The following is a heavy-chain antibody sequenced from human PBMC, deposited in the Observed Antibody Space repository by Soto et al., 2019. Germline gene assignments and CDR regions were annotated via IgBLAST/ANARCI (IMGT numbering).Heavy chain of an antibody. CDR1: GGSISSGGYY. V-gene: IGHV4-31*03. Sequence: QVQLQESGPGLVKASHTLSLTCNVSGGSISSGGYYWTWIRQHPGKGLEWIGNIHHSGSTFYNPSLKSRVAISVDTSKNQFSLKLSSVTAADTAGYFCVRGVLSWGQGTLVTVSS. CDR3: VRGVLS. J-gene: IGHJ1*01. CDR2: IHHSGST. D-gene: IGHD3-10*01.